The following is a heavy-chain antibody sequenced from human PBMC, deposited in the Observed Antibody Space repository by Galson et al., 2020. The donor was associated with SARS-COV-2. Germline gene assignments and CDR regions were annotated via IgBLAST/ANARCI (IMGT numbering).Heavy chain of an antibody. CDR3: ARDPSGGWLLPFDI. J-gene: IGHJ3*02. D-gene: IGHD5-12*01. CDR1: GFTFSSYG. CDR2: IWYDGSNK. Sequence: GGSLRLSCAASGFTFSSYGMHWVRQAPGKGLEWVAVIWYDGSNKYYADSVKGRFTISRDNSKNTLYLQMNSLRAEDTAVYYCARDPSGGWLLPFDIWGQGTMVTVSS. V-gene: IGHV3-33*01.